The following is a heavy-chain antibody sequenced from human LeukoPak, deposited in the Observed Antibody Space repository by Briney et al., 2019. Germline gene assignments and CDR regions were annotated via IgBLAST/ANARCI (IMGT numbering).Heavy chain of an antibody. CDR2: ISFDGSNQ. CDR1: GFDFSTYG. Sequence: GGSLRLSCAASGFDFSTYGMHWVRQAPGKGLEWVALISFDGSNQYYADSVKGRFTISRDNSKNTLYLQMSSLRAEDTAVYYCAKPPEVGATVAYFDYWGQGTLVTVSS. CDR3: AKPPEVGATVAYFDY. V-gene: IGHV3-30*18. J-gene: IGHJ4*02. D-gene: IGHD1-26*01.